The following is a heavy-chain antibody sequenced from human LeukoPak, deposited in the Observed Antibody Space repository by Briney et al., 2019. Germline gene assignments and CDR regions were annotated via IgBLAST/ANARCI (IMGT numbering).Heavy chain of an antibody. V-gene: IGHV4-4*09. CDR3: ARYQTYSSSFDY. D-gene: IGHD6-6*01. J-gene: IGHJ4*02. Sequence: SETLSLTCTVSGGSISSYYWSWIRQPPGKGLEWIEYIYTSGSTNYNPSLKSRVTISVDTSKNQFSLKLSSVTAADTAVYYCARYQTYSSSFDYWGQGTLVTVSS. CDR2: IYTSGST. CDR1: GGSISSYY.